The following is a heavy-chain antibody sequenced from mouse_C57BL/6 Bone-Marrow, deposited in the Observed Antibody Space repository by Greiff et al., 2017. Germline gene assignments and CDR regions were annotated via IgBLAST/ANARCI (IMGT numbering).Heavy chain of an antibody. CDR3: ARDAYYSNDGAMDY. Sequence: VKLVESGAELVRPGASVKLSCKASGYTFTSYGISWVKQRPGQGLEWIGEIYPRSGNTNYNEKFKGKATLTVDKSSSTAYMELRSLTSEDSAVYYCARDAYYSNDGAMDYWGQGTSVTVSS. CDR1: GYTFTSYG. V-gene: IGHV1-81*01. D-gene: IGHD2-5*01. J-gene: IGHJ4*01. CDR2: IYPRSGNT.